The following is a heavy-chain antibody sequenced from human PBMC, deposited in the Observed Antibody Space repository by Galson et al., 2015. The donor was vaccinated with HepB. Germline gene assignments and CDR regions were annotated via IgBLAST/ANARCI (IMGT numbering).Heavy chain of an antibody. CDR1: GFTFSSSW. CDR3: ARGQY. Sequence: SLRLSCAASGFTFSSSWMSWVRQAPGKGLEWVANIRPDGSEGYYVDPVRGRFIISRDNAKNSLYLQMNSLSAEDTAVYYCARGQYWGQGTLVTVSS. CDR2: IRPDGSEG. V-gene: IGHV3-7*04. J-gene: IGHJ4*02.